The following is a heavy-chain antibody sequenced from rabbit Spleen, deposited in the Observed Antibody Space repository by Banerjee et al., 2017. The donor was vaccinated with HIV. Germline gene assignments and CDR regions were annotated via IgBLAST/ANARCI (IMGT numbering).Heavy chain of an antibody. V-gene: IGHV1S40*01. CDR3: ARNGGMLNYEL. CDR1: GFSFSSSFW. Sequence: QSLEESGGDLVQPGASLTLTCTASGFSFSSSFWICWVRQAPGKGLEWIGCIWANNAATYYASWAKGRFTISRTSSTTVTLQMTSLTAADAATYFCARNGGMLNYELWGQGTLVTVS. J-gene: IGHJ3*01. CDR2: IWANNAAT. D-gene: IGHD6-1*01.